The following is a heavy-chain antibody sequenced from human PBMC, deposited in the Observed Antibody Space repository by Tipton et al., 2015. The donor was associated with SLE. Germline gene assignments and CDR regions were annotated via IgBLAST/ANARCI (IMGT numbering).Heavy chain of an antibody. D-gene: IGHD4-17*01. J-gene: IGHJ4*02. Sequence: TLSLTCTVSGGSIRSGDYYWSWIRQPPGKGLEWIGYIYYSGSTYYNPSLKSRVTISVDTSKNQFSLKLSSVTAADTAVYYCARDYGDLYYFDYWGQGTLVTVSS. V-gene: IGHV4-30-4*02. CDR1: GGSIRSGDYY. CDR3: ARDYGDLYYFDY. CDR2: IYYSGST.